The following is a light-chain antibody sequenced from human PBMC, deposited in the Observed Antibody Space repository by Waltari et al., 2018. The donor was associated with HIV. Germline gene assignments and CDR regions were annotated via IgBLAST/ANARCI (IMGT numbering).Light chain of an antibody. CDR2: NDN. CDR1: SSNIGSNA. J-gene: IGLJ3*02. CDR3: AAWDERLNGWV. Sequence: QSVLTQAPSASGTPGQRVTISCSGRSSNIGSNAVSWYQQLPGTALKVLIYNDNQRPSGFPDRFAGSKSGTSASLAISGLQSEDEADYYCAAWDERLNGWVFGGGTKLTVL. V-gene: IGLV1-44*01.